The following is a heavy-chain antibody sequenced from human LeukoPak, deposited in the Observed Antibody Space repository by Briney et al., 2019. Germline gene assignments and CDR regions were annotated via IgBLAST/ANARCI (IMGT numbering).Heavy chain of an antibody. Sequence: SETLSLTCTVSGGSISSYYWSWIRQPPGKGLEWIGYIYYSGSTNYNPSLKSRVTISVDTSKNQFSLKLSSVTAADTAVYYCARGMVGATYYYYYGMDVWGQGTTVTVSS. CDR2: IYYSGST. CDR1: GGSISSYY. D-gene: IGHD1-26*01. CDR3: ARGMVGATYYYYYGMDV. J-gene: IGHJ6*02. V-gene: IGHV4-59*01.